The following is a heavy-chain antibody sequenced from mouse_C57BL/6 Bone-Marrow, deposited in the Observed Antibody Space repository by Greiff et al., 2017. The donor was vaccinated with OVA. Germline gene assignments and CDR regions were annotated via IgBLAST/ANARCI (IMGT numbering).Heavy chain of an antibody. CDR3: ARIYYGNYVPFYYFDY. J-gene: IGHJ2*01. V-gene: IGHV5-4*03. D-gene: IGHD2-1*01. CDR1: GFTFSSYA. CDR2: ISDGGSYT. Sequence: DVKLVESGGGLVTSGVCLNICFASSGFTFSSYAMSWVRQTPEKRLEWVATISDGGSYTYYPDNVKGRFTISRDNAKNNLYLQMSHLKSEDTAMYYCARIYYGNYVPFYYFDYWGQGTTLTVSS.